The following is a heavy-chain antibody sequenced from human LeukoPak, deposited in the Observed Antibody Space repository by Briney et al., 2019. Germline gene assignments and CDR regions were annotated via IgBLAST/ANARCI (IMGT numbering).Heavy chain of an antibody. D-gene: IGHD3-3*01. CDR1: GFTFSSYW. J-gene: IGHJ4*02. Sequence: GGSLRLSCAASGFTFSSYWMSWVRQAPGKGLEWVANIKQDGSEKYYVDSVKGRFTISRNNAKNSLYLQMNSLRVEDTAVFYCARDQYDTWSRRGNFDSWGQGTLVIVSS. V-gene: IGHV3-7*03. CDR2: IKQDGSEK. CDR3: ARDQYDTWSRRGNFDS.